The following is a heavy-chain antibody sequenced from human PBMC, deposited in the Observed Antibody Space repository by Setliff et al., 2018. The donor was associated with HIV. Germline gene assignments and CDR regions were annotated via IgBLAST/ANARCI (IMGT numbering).Heavy chain of an antibody. Sequence: SETLSLTCTVTGGSISSGGFYWTWIRQHPGKGLEWIGSVFYSGGSYYTPSLKSRVTISVDTSKNQFFLKLSSVNAADTAVYYCARHCSGGTCYGPDAENFLHWGQGTLVTVSS. D-gene: IGHD2-15*01. V-gene: IGHV4-39*01. J-gene: IGHJ1*01. CDR1: GGSISSGGFY. CDR2: VFYSGGS. CDR3: ARHCSGGTCYGPDAENFLH.